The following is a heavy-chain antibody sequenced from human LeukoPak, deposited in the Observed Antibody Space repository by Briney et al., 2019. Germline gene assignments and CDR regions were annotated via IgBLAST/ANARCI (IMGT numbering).Heavy chain of an antibody. V-gene: IGHV1-2*06. CDR1: GYTFTGHF. Sequence: GASVKVSCKXSGYTFTGHFIHWLRQSPGQGPEWMGRINPKTGATYYKQKFQGRVTLTRDTSIDTAYMEVTRLRSDDTAVYYCARDGRRGVGVVMGSYFGPWGQGTLVTVSS. CDR3: ARDGRRGVGVVMGSYFGP. CDR2: INPKTGAT. J-gene: IGHJ5*02. D-gene: IGHD3-3*01.